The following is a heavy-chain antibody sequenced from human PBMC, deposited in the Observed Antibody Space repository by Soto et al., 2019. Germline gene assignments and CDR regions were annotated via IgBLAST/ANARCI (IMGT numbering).Heavy chain of an antibody. CDR2: INYDGSNK. CDR1: GFTFSAYD. V-gene: IGHV3-33*01. J-gene: IGHJ4*02. CDR3: AREDCSGSDCFCDY. D-gene: IGHD2-15*01. Sequence: QVQLVESGEGVVQPGRSLRLSGAASGFTFSAYDFHWVRQPPGKGLEWVAVINYDGSNKYYTDSVKGRFTISRDNSKNMLYLQMDSLRVEDTAVYYCAREDCSGSDCFCDYWGQGTLVTVSS.